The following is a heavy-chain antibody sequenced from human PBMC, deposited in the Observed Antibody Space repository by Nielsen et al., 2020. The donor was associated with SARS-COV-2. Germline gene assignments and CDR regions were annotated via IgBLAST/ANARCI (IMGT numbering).Heavy chain of an antibody. V-gene: IGHV3-48*03. D-gene: IGHD6-6*01. Sequence: GGSLRLSCAASGFTFSSYEMNWVRQAPGKGLEWVSYISSSGSTIYYADSMKGRFTISRDNAKNSLYLQMNSLRAEDTAVYYCARGRIAARPHLVHWGQGTLVTVSS. CDR3: ARGRIAARPHLVH. J-gene: IGHJ4*02. CDR2: ISSSGSTI. CDR1: GFTFSSYE.